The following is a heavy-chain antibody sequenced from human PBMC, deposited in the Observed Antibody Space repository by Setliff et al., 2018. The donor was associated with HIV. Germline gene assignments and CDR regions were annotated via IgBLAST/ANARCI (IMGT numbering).Heavy chain of an antibody. J-gene: IGHJ6*02. Sequence: LSLTCTVSGGSISSYYWSWIRQPPGKGLEWIGYIYYSGSTNYNPSLKSRVTISVDTSKNQFSLKLSSVTAADTAVYYCARGEHGMDVWGQGTTVTVSS. V-gene: IGHV4-59*01. CDR1: GGSISSYY. CDR3: ARGEHGMDV. CDR2: IYYSGST.